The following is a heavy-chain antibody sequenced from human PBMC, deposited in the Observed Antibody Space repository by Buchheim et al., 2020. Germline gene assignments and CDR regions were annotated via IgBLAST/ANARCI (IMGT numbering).Heavy chain of an antibody. V-gene: IGHV1-2*04. Sequence: QVQLVQSGAEVKKPGASVKVSCKASGYTFTGYYMHWVRQAPGQGLEWMGWINPNSGGTNYAQKFQGWVTMTRDTAISPAYMELSRLRSDDTAVYYCARASRDIVVVPAARTPWFDYWGQGTL. J-gene: IGHJ4*02. CDR2: INPNSGGT. D-gene: IGHD2-2*01. CDR1: GYTFTGYY. CDR3: ARASRDIVVVPAARTPWFDY.